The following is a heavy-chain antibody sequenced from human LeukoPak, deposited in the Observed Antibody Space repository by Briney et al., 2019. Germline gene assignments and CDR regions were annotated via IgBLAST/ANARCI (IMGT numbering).Heavy chain of an antibody. CDR3: ARVYYYYMDV. CDR2: ISSSSNTI. J-gene: IGHJ6*03. V-gene: IGHV3-48*04. Sequence: GGSLRLSCTASGFTFSDYNMNWVRQAPGKGLEWVSYISSSSNTIYYAGSVKGRFTIFRDNAKNSQYLQMNSLRAEDTAVYYCARVYYYYMDVWGKGTTVTVSS. CDR1: GFTFSDYN.